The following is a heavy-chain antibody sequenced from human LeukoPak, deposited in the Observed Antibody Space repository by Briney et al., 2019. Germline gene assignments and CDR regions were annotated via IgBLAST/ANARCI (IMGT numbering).Heavy chain of an antibody. V-gene: IGHV3-23*01. D-gene: IGHD3-22*01. J-gene: IGHJ3*02. CDR2: ISGSGGST. CDR3: ASYYDIGLDALDI. Sequence: PGGTLRLSCAASGFTFSSYGMSWVRQAPGKGLEWVSAISGSGGSTYYADSVKGRFTISRDNSKNTLYLQMNSLRAEDTALYYCASYYDIGLDALDIWGQGTMVTVSS. CDR1: GFTFSSYG.